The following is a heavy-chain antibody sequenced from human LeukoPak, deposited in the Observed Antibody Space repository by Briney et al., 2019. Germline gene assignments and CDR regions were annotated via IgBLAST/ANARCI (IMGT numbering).Heavy chain of an antibody. D-gene: IGHD3-22*01. V-gene: IGHV1-69*13. CDR2: IIPIFGP. J-gene: IGHJ4*02. Sequence: ASVKVSCKASGGTFSTFPISWVRQAPGQGLEWIGGIIPIFGPNYAQKFQGRATISADLATATAYMELSSLTSEDTSVYYCATGKDRSGYYYSLDYWGQETLVAVSS. CDR1: GGTFSTFP. CDR3: ATGKDRSGYYYSLDY.